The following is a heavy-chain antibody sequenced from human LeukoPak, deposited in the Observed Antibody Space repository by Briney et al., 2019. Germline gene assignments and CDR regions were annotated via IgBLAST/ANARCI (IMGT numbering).Heavy chain of an antibody. J-gene: IGHJ4*02. CDR2: FSGGDGSP. CDR1: GFTLSSYA. V-gene: IGHV3-23*01. D-gene: IGHD5-12*01. Sequence: GGSLRLSCVACGFTLSSYAMTWFRQAPGKGLEWVSSFSGGDGSPYHADSVKGRFTISRDNSKSTLYLQMNSRRAEDTAIYYCAKNGWLRSSGLWGDYWGQGALVTVSS. CDR3: AKNGWLRSSGLWGDY.